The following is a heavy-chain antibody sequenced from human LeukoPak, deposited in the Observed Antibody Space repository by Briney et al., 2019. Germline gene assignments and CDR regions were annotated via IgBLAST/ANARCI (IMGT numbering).Heavy chain of an antibody. J-gene: IGHJ4*02. V-gene: IGHV4-34*01. Sequence: SETLSLTCTVSGGSISSYYWSWIRQPPGKGLEWIGEINHSGSTNYNPSLKSRATISVDTSKNQFALKLSSVTAADTAVYYCARAPGYGAAYYFDYWGQGTLVTVSS. CDR1: GGSISSYY. CDR2: INHSGST. D-gene: IGHD1-1*01. CDR3: ARAPGYGAAYYFDY.